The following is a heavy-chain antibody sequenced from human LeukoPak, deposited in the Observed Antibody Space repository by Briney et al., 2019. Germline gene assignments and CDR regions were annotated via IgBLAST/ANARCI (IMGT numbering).Heavy chain of an antibody. J-gene: IGHJ4*02. CDR1: GFTFSSYG. D-gene: IGHD2-2*02. Sequence: GRSLRLSCAGSGFTFSSYGMHWVRQAPGKGLEWVAAMSNDGSNKNYADSVKGRFTISRDNSKNTLYLQMNSLRVEDTAVYYCAMGMCGTNCFTPDYWGQGTLVTVSS. V-gene: IGHV3-30*03. CDR2: MSNDGSNK. CDR3: AMGMCGTNCFTPDY.